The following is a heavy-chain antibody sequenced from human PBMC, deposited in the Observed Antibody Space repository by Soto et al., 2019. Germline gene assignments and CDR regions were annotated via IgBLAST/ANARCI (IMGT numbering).Heavy chain of an antibody. J-gene: IGHJ6*01. CDR3: ARVSGFYFYAMDV. D-gene: IGHD3-3*01. CDR1: GFTFNTYT. CDR2: ISYDGSKI. Sequence: QVQLVESGGGVVQPGGSLRLSCAASGFTFNTYTIDWVRQVPGKGLEWVAVISYDGSKIFYADSVKGRFTISRDNSKNTLYLQLNSLRPEDTDIYHCARVSGFYFYAMDVWGQGTSVTVSS. V-gene: IGHV3-30*01.